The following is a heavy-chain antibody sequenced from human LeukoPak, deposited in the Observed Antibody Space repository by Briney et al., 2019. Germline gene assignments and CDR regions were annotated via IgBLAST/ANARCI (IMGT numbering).Heavy chain of an antibody. V-gene: IGHV3-9*01. D-gene: IGHD2-21*01. CDR1: GFTLDDYA. CDR3: AKDLNSNCFSFYFES. Sequence: PGGSLRLSCEASGFTLDDYAMHWVRQAPGKGLEWVSGMSWYSSDTGYADSVKGRFTISRDNAKNSLYLQMNSLRAEDTAFYYCAKDLNSNCFSFYFESWGQGTLVTVSS. CDR2: MSWYSSDT. J-gene: IGHJ4*02.